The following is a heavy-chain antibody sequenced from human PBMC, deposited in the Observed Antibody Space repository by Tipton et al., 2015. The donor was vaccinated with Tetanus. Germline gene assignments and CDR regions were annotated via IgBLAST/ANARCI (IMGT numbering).Heavy chain of an antibody. Sequence: TLSLTCAVSGGAFSGYLWSWIRQSPGKGLEWIGEINQSGSTIYNPSLKSRVTIAVDTFKRQFSMTLTSATAADTAVYYCARAGFEGRSSSGYLDHWGLGVLVTVSS. CDR2: INQSGST. CDR3: ARAGFEGRSSSGYLDH. J-gene: IGHJ4*02. D-gene: IGHD3-10*01. CDR1: GGAFSGYL. V-gene: IGHV4-34*01.